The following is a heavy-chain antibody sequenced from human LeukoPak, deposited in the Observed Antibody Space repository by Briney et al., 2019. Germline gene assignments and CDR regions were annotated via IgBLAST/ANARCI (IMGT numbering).Heavy chain of an antibody. CDR2: INPNSGGT. Sequence: AAAKDSCKDSGYTFTGYYMHRGRHELRQGGEWRGWINPNSGGTNYAQKCQGRVTMTRDTSISTAYTELSRLRSGDTGVYYCARDGDSIVVVVAAQPDYWGQGTLVTVSS. D-gene: IGHD2-15*01. V-gene: IGHV1-2*02. J-gene: IGHJ4*02. CDR3: ARDGDSIVVVVAAQPDY. CDR1: GYTFTGYY.